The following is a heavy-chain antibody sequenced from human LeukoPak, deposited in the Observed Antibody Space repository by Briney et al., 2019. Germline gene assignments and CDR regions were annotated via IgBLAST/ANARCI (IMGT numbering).Heavy chain of an antibody. D-gene: IGHD2-2*01. J-gene: IGHJ6*02. CDR2: INHSGST. CDR3: AHTPGYCSSTSCYGMPNXXYXMDV. Sequence: SETLSLTCAVYGGSFSGYYWSWIRQPPGRGLEWIGEINHSGSTNYNPSLKSRVTISVDTSKNQFSLKLSSVTAADTAVYYCAHTPGYCSSTSCYGMPNXXYXMDVWGQGTTVTVSS. V-gene: IGHV4-34*01. CDR1: GGSFSGYY.